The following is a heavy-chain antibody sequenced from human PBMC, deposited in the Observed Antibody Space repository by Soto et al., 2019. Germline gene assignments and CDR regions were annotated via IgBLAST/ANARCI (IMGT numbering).Heavy chain of an antibody. J-gene: IGHJ3*02. Sequence: ASVKVSCKASGYTFTSYGISWVRQAPGQGLEWMGWISAYNGNTNYAQKLQGRVTMTTDTSTSTAYMELRSLRSDDTAVYYCARDTDIAAASDAFDIWGQGTMVTVSS. V-gene: IGHV1-18*01. D-gene: IGHD6-13*01. CDR2: ISAYNGNT. CDR3: ARDTDIAAASDAFDI. CDR1: GYTFTSYG.